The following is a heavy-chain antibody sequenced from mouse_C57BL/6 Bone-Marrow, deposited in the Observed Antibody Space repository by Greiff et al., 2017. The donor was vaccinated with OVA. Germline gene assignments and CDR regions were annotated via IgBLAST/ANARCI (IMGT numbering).Heavy chain of an antibody. CDR3: ARFPYYDGSSPWFAY. J-gene: IGHJ3*01. Sequence: VQLQQPGAELVKPGASVKLSCKASGYTFTSYWMHWVKQRPGQGLEWIGMIHPNSGSTNYNEKFKSKATLTVDKSSSTAYMQLSSLTSEDSAVYYYARFPYYDGSSPWFAYWGQGTLVTVSA. CDR2: IHPNSGST. V-gene: IGHV1-64*01. CDR1: GYTFTSYW. D-gene: IGHD1-1*01.